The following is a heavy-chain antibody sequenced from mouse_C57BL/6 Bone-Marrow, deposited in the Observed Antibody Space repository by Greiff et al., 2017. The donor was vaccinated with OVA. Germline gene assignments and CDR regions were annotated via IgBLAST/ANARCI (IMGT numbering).Heavy chain of an antibody. CDR3: ARSRAWFAY. Sequence: QVQLQQSGPELVKPGASVKISCKASGYAFSSSWMNWVKQRPGQGLEWIGRIYPGDGDTNYNGKFKGKATLTADKSSSTAYMQLSSLTSEDSAVYFCARSRAWFAYWGQGTLVTVSA. V-gene: IGHV1-82*01. CDR1: GYAFSSSW. J-gene: IGHJ3*01. CDR2: IYPGDGDT.